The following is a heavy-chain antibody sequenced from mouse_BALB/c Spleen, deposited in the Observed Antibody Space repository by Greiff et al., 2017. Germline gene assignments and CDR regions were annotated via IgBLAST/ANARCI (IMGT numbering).Heavy chain of an antibody. D-gene: IGHD1-1*01. Sequence: QVQLPQSVSELVMPGSSVNMSCKASGYTFTDYWLYWVKQRPGQGLEWIGAIDTSDCYPCCNHKFKGKATFTVDGSSGTAYMQLSSLTSEDSAVYFCASNSVYYGSFYYAMDCWGQGNSVTVSA. CDR1: GYTFTDYW. J-gene: IGHJ4*01. V-gene: IGHV1-69*01. CDR3: ASNSVYYGSFYYAMDC. CDR2: IDTSDCYP.